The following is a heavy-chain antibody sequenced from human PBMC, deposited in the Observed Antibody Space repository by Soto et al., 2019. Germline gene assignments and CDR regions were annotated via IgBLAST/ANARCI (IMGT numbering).Heavy chain of an antibody. CDR3: ASSSGTTVVTPLFY. CDR1: GGSISSGGYY. Sequence: SETLSLTCTVSGGSISSGGYYWSWIRQHPGKGLEWIGYIYYSGSTYYNPSLKSRVTISVDTSKNQFSLKLSSVTAADTAVYYCASSSGTTVVTPLFYWGQGTLVTVSS. J-gene: IGHJ4*02. V-gene: IGHV4-31*03. D-gene: IGHD4-17*01. CDR2: IYYSGST.